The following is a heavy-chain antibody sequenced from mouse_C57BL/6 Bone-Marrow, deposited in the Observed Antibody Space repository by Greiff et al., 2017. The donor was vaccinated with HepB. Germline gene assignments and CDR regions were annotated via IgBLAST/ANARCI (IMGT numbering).Heavy chain of an antibody. CDR1: GYTFTDYE. V-gene: IGHV1-15*01. CDR3: TGYYGNYDWFAY. Sequence: QVQLQQSGAELVRPGASVTLSCKASGYTFTDYEMHWVKQTPVHGLEWIGAIDPETGGTAYNQKFKGKAILTADKSSSTAYMELRSLTSEDSAVYYCTGYYGNYDWFAYWGQGTLVTVSA. J-gene: IGHJ3*01. CDR2: IDPETGGT. D-gene: IGHD2-1*01.